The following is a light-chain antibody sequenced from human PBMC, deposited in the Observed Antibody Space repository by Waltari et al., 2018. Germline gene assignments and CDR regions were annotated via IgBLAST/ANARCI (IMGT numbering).Light chain of an antibody. Sequence: QSALTQPASVSGSPGPSITIPCPGPNGDIGNYNYVSWYQQHPGKAPKLMIYEVNNRPSGVSSRFSGSKSGNTASLTISGLQAEDEADYYCCSFTRTSTWVFGGGTKLTVL. J-gene: IGLJ3*02. V-gene: IGLV2-14*01. CDR3: CSFTRTSTWV. CDR2: EVN. CDR1: NGDIGNYNY.